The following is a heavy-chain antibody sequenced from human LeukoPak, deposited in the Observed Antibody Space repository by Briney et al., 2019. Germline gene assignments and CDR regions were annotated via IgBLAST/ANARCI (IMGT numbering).Heavy chain of an antibody. CDR2: IRSKAYGGTP. CDR1: GFTLGDHS. V-gene: IGHV3-49*04. CDR3: ARHSSGFQFDY. D-gene: IGHD3-22*01. J-gene: IGHJ4*02. Sequence: PGGSLRLSSTASGFTLGDHSVSWVRQAPGKGLEWVGFIRSKAYGGTPEYAASVKGRLTISRDDSKSVAYLQMSSLKTEDTAEYHCARHSSGFQFDYWGQGTLVTVSS.